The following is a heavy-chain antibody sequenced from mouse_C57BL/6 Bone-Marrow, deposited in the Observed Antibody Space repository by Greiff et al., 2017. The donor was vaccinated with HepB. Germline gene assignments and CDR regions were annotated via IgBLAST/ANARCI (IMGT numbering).Heavy chain of an antibody. CDR2: IDPSDSDT. D-gene: IGHD5-1*01. CDR3: AREYPYYFDY. CDR1: GYTFTSYW. V-gene: IGHV1-52*01. J-gene: IGHJ2*01. Sequence: QVQLQQPGAELVRPGSSVKLSCKASGYTFTSYWMHWVKQRPIQGLEWIGNIDPSDSDTHYNQKFKDKATLTVDKSSSTAYMQLSSLTSEDSAVYYCAREYPYYFDYWGQGTTLTVSS.